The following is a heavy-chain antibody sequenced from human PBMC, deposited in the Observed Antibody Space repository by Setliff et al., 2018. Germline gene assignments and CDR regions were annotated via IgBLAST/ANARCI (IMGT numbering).Heavy chain of an antibody. CDR3: ASLGIRDWYFDL. J-gene: IGHJ2*01. CDR1: GGSFSGYY. D-gene: IGHD3-16*01. Sequence: SETLSLTCAVYGGSFSGYYWSWIRQPPGKGLERIGEINHSGSTNYNPSVKSRVTMSVDTSKNQFSLKLSSVTAADTAVYYCASLGIRDWYFDLWGRGTLGTVSS. CDR2: INHSGST. V-gene: IGHV4-34*01.